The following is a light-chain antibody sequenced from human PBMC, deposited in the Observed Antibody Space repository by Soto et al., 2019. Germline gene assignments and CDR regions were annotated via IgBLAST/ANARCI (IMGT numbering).Light chain of an antibody. J-gene: IGKJ5*01. CDR2: GAS. CDR3: QQYNNWPRT. V-gene: IGKV3-15*01. Sequence: DIVMTQSPATLSVAPGERVTFSCRAGQSVSSDLAWYHQKPGQPPRLLIYGASTRATGIPARFSGSGSGTEFTLTINSLQSEDFAVYYCQQYNNWPRTFGQGTRLEIK. CDR1: QSVSSD.